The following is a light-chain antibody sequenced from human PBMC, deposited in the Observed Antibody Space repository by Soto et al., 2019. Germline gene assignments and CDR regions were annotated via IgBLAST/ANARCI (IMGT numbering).Light chain of an antibody. J-gene: IGKJ4*01. V-gene: IGKV1-17*01. CDR1: QGIRSE. Sequence: DIHMTQTPSSPSASGGDRVTNTCRASQGIRSELGWYQQKPGKAPNLLIYTASTLQSGVPSRFSGSGSGTDFTLTISSLQPEDFGTYYCLQHNTYPLSFGGGTKVDIK. CDR3: LQHNTYPLS. CDR2: TAS.